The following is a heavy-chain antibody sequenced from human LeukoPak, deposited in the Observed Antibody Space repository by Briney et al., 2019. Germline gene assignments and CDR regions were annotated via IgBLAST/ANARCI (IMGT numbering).Heavy chain of an antibody. Sequence: GALRLSCSASGFAFGIYALNWFRHTPGKGLEWLSYISSTNAIYYADSVKGRFTISRDNSKNTLYLQMNSLRAEDTAVYYCAKPRGRANYGVNAEDAFDIWGQGTMVTVSS. J-gene: IGHJ3*02. CDR2: ISSTNAI. CDR3: AKPRGRANYGVNAEDAFDI. CDR1: GFAFGIYA. V-gene: IGHV3-23*01. D-gene: IGHD4-17*01.